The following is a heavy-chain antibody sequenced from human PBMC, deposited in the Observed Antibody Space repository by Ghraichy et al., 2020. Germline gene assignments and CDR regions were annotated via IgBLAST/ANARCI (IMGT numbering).Heavy chain of an antibody. Sequence: TLSLTCAVSGASINSRSFYWGWIRQPPGKGLEWITSIYYSGHSYDNPSLKSRLTFSLDTSKNHFSLPLHSVTAADTAVYFCASARIVEVFGARNHNWFDPWGPGTLVSVSS. V-gene: IGHV4-39*02. CDR1: GASINSRSFY. CDR2: IYYSGHS. J-gene: IGHJ5*02. CDR3: ASARIVEVFGARNHNWFDP. D-gene: IGHD2-15*01.